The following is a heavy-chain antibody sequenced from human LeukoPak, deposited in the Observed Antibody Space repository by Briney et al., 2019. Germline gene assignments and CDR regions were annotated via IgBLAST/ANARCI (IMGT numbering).Heavy chain of an antibody. CDR2: IHSSSGSI. V-gene: IGHV3-11*04. CDR3: ARDLAWDAFDI. J-gene: IGHJ3*02. Sequence: GGSLRLSCAASGFTFSDYYMSWIRQAPGKGLEWVSSIHSSSGSIYYADSLKGRFTISRDNAKNSLYLQMYSLRAEDTAVYYCARDLAWDAFDIWGQGTMVTVSS. CDR1: GFTFSDYY.